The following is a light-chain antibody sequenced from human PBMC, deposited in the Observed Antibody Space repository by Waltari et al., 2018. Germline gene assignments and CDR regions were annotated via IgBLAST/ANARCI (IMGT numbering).Light chain of an antibody. CDR1: QSVGTN. Sequence: ERVLTQSPPTLPVSPGERATLTCRASQSVGTNLAWYQQRPGQAPRLLSYGASTRATGIPDRFSGSGSETEFTLTISSLQSEDFATYYCQQYKNWPPYTFGQGTKLELK. CDR3: QQYKNWPPYT. CDR2: GAS. V-gene: IGKV3-15*01. J-gene: IGKJ2*01.